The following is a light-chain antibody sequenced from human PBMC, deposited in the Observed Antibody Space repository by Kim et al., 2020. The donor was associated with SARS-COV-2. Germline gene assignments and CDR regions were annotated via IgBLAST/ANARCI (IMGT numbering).Light chain of an antibody. Sequence: EIVLTQSPGILSLSPGERATLSCRASQSVGDDDLAWYQQKPGQAPRLLIYAANIRATGIPDRFRGSGSGADFTLTISGLEPEDFAVYFCQQYNESPRTFGPGTKVEIK. J-gene: IGKJ1*01. CDR3: QQYNESPRT. V-gene: IGKV3-20*01. CDR2: AAN. CDR1: QSVGDDD.